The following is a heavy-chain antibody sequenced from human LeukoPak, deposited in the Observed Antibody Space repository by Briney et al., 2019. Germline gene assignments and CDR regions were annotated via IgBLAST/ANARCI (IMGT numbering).Heavy chain of an antibody. CDR3: ARDHYYGSGSQHNYYYYYMDV. CDR2: IIPIFGTA. D-gene: IGHD3-10*01. V-gene: IGHV1-69*01. Sequence: SVKVSCKASGGTFSSYAISWVRQAPGQGLEWMGGIIPIFGTANYAQKFQGRVTITADESTSTAYMELSSLRSEDTAVYYCARDHYYGSGSQHNYYYYYMDVWGKGTTVTISS. CDR1: GGTFSSYA. J-gene: IGHJ6*03.